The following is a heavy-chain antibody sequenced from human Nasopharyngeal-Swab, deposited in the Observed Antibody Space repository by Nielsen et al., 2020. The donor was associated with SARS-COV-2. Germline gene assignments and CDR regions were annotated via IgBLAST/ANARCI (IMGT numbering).Heavy chain of an antibody. CDR3: TTDDDRAITV. V-gene: IGHV3-15*07. J-gene: IGHJ4*02. Sequence: GESLKISCAVSGFTLSNAWMNWVRQAPGKGLEWVGRIKSKTDGGTTDYAAPVKGRFTISRDDSKNTLYLQMNSLKTEDTAVYHCTTDDDRAITVWGQGALVTVSS. CDR1: GFTLSNAW. D-gene: IGHD5-24*01. CDR2: IKSKTDGGTT.